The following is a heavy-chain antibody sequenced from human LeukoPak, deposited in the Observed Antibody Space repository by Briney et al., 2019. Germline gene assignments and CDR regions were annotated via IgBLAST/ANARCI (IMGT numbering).Heavy chain of an antibody. V-gene: IGHV3-33*01. J-gene: IGHJ5*02. Sequence: GGSLRLSCAASGFTFGNYGTHWLRQAPGKGLEWVAAIWYDGSNKYYGDSVKGRFTISRDNAKNSLYQQMNSLRAEDTAVYYCARGARRSTDWFDPWGQGTLVTVSS. CDR3: ARGARRSTDWFDP. CDR1: GFTFGNYG. CDR2: IWYDGSNK. D-gene: IGHD2-2*01.